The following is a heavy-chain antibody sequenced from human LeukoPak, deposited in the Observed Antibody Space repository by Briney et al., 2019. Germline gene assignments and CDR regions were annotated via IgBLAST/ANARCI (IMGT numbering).Heavy chain of an antibody. CDR2: VYTSGST. V-gene: IGHV4-61*02. J-gene: IGHJ3*02. CDR1: GGSLSGGTYY. D-gene: IGHD3-3*01. Sequence: PSQTLSLTCTVSGGSLSGGTYYWSWIRQPAGKGLEWIGRVYTSGSTYYNPSPKSRVTISVDTSKNQFSLKLSSVTAADTAVYYCARALGVVRAFDIWGQGTMVTVSS. CDR3: ARALGVVRAFDI.